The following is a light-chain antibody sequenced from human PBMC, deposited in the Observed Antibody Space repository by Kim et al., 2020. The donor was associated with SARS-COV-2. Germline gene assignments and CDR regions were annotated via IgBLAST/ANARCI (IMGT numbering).Light chain of an antibody. CDR1: SRDVGNYNL. Sequence: QSITFSCTGTSRDVGNYNLVSWYQQRPGKAPQLIIFEVNKWPSGVSNRFSGSKSGDTASLTISGLQAEDESTYYCCSYAGSNAFVIFGGGTQLTVL. V-gene: IGLV2-23*02. J-gene: IGLJ2*01. CDR2: EVN. CDR3: CSYAGSNAFVI.